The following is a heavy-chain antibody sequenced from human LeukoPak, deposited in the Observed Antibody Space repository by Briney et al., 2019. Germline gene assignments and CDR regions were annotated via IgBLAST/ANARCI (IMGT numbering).Heavy chain of an antibody. CDR2: IYTSGST. CDR3: ARPREQWLGNDAFEI. CDR1: GGSISSYY. D-gene: IGHD6-19*01. J-gene: IGHJ3*02. Sequence: SETLFLTCTVSGGSISSYYWSWIRQPAGKGLEWIGRIYTSGSTNYNPSLKSRVTVSVDTSKMQFSLKLSSVTAADTAVYYCARPREQWLGNDAFEIWGQGRMVTVSS. V-gene: IGHV4-4*07.